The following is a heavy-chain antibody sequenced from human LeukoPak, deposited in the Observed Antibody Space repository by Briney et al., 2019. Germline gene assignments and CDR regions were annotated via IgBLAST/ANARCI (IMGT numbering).Heavy chain of an antibody. CDR1: GGSISSSSYY. Sequence: PSETLSLTCTVSGGSISSSSYYWGWIRQPPGKGLEWIGRIYYSGSTYYNPSLKSRVTISVDTSKNQFSLKLSSVTAADTAVYYCARDLGPAYGETGDFDYWGQGTLVTVSS. CDR3: ARDLGPAYGETGDFDY. V-gene: IGHV4-39*07. J-gene: IGHJ4*02. CDR2: IYYSGST. D-gene: IGHD4-17*01.